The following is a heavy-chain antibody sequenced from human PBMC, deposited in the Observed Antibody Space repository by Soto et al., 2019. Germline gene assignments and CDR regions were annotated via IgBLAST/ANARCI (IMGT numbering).Heavy chain of an antibody. CDR2: IGAARDP. V-gene: IGHV3-13*04. D-gene: IGHD2-2*02. CDR3: ARAYTGRLPRRADYYYAMDV. CDR1: GFSFSDYD. J-gene: IGHJ6*02. Sequence: GGSLRLSCVASGFSFSDYDMHWVRQVPGRGLEWVSAIGAARDPYYLGSVKGRFSISRENAKNSVYLQMNDLRAGDSAVYYCARAYTGRLPRRADYYYAMDVWGQGTTVTVSS.